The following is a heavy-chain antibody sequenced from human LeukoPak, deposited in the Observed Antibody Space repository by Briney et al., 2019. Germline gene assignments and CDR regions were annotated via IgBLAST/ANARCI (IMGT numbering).Heavy chain of an antibody. V-gene: IGHV4-4*07. J-gene: IGHJ6*03. CDR2: IYPSGNT. Sequence: PSETLSLTCAVYGGSFGGFYWTWIRQPPGKGLEWIGRIYPSGNTTYNPSLRSRVTMSVDTSKIQFSLKLSSVTAADTAVYYCARECSSSSGGYFYYYYLDVWGKGTTVTVSS. CDR1: GGSFGGFY. D-gene: IGHD6-6*01. CDR3: ARECSSSSGGYFYYYYLDV.